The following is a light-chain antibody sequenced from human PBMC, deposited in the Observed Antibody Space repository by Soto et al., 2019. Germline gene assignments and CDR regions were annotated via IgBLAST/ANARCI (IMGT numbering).Light chain of an antibody. Sequence: DIAMTQSPLSSPVTLGQPASISCRSSQSLVHADGSTYLSWLQQRPGQPPRLLIYKISNRLSGVPDRFSGSGAGTYFTLKISRVEAEDVGVYYCMQATQFPRTFGQGTKVEIE. CDR2: KIS. V-gene: IGKV2-24*01. CDR1: QSLVHADGSTY. CDR3: MQATQFPRT. J-gene: IGKJ1*01.